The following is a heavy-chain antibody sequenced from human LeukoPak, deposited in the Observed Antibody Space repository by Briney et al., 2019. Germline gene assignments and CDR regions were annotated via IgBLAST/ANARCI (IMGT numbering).Heavy chain of an antibody. J-gene: IGHJ4*02. V-gene: IGHV3-66*01. D-gene: IGHD3-10*01. CDR1: GFTVSGNY. Sequence: PGGSLRLSCAASGFTVSGNYMTWVRQAPGKGLEWVSIIFSGGSTFYADSVKGRFTISRDNSKNTLYLQMNSLRAEDTAVYHCTGGDMEYWGQGTLVTVSS. CDR3: TGGDMEY. CDR2: IFSGGST.